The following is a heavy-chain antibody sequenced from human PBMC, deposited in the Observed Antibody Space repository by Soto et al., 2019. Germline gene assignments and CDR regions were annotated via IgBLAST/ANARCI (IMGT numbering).Heavy chain of an antibody. J-gene: IGHJ4*02. D-gene: IGHD3-22*01. Sequence: SETLSLTCTVSGGSISSSSYYWGWIRQPPGKGLEWIGSIYYSGSTYYNPSLKSRVTISVDTSKNQFSLKLSSVTAADTAVYYCVGDGDYYDSSGYYWRYFDYWGQGTLVTVSS. V-gene: IGHV4-39*01. CDR1: GGSISSSSYY. CDR2: IYYSGST. CDR3: VGDGDYYDSSGYYWRYFDY.